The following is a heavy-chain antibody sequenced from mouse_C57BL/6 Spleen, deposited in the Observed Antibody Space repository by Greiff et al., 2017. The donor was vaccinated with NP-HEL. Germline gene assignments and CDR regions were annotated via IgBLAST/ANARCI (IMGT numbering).Heavy chain of an antibody. CDR3: ARGRGYLFAY. CDR1: GYSITSGYD. D-gene: IGHD2-2*01. V-gene: IGHV3-1*01. J-gene: IGHJ3*01. Sequence: DVKLQESGPGMVKPSQSLSLTCTVTGYSITSGYDWHWIRHFPGNKLEWMGYISYSGSTNYNPSLKSRISITHDTSKNHFFLKLNSVTTEDTATYYCARGRGYLFAYWGQGTLVTVSA. CDR2: ISYSGST.